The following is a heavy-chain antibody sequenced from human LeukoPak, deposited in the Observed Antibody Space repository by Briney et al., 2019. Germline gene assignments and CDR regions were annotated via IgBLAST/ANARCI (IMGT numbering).Heavy chain of an antibody. D-gene: IGHD4-23*01. CDR1: GGSISSGGYS. CDR3: ARGVRRHNWFDP. V-gene: IGHV4-30-2*01. Sequence: SQTLSLTCAVSGGSISSGGYSWSWIRQPPGKGLEWIGYIYHSGSTYYNPSLKSRVTISVDRSENQFSLKLSSVTAADTAVYYCARGVRRHNWFDPWGQGTLVTVSS. J-gene: IGHJ5*02. CDR2: IYHSGST.